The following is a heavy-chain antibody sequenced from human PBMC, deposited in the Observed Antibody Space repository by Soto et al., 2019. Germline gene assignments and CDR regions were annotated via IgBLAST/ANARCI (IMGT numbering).Heavy chain of an antibody. CDR1: GFTFSGSA. V-gene: IGHV3-73*01. Sequence: GGSLRLSCAASGFTFSGSAMHWVRQASGKGLEWVGRIRSKANSYATAYAASVKGRFTISRDDSKNTAYLQMNSLKTEDTAVYYCTRLPGGIRNFDYWGQGTLVTVSS. CDR2: IRSKANSYAT. CDR3: TRLPGGIRNFDY. D-gene: IGHD5-18*01. J-gene: IGHJ4*02.